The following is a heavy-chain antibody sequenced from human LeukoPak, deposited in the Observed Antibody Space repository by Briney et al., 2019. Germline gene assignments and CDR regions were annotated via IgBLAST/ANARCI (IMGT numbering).Heavy chain of an antibody. V-gene: IGHV1-46*01. Sequence: GASVKVSCKASGYTFTSYGVSWVRQAPGQGLEWMGIINPSGGSTSYAQKFQGRVTMTRDTSTSTVYMELSSLRSEDTAVYYCARDRVTGGGFDYWGQGTLVTVSS. CDR3: ARDRVTGGGFDY. D-gene: IGHD2-21*02. CDR2: INPSGGST. CDR1: GYTFTSYG. J-gene: IGHJ4*02.